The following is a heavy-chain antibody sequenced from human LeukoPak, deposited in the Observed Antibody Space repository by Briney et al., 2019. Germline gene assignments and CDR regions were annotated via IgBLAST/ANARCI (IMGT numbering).Heavy chain of an antibody. V-gene: IGHV3-74*01. CDR2: INIGWSNT. J-gene: IGHJ4*02. D-gene: IGHD3-22*01. Sequence: GGSVILSCTACAFHITCYWIHWLRQAPGVGLVGISRINIGWSNTSYADSVKGRFNIDRYNDKNTLDLQMNSLRAEETAVYYCASTHYYLSSGSFDYWGQGTLVTVSS. CDR3: ASTHYYLSSGSFDY. CDR1: AFHITCYW.